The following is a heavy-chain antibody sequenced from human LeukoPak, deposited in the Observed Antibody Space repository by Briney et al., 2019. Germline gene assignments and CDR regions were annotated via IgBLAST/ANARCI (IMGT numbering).Heavy chain of an antibody. CDR1: GFTFSTEA. J-gene: IGHJ4*02. Sequence: GGSPRLSCEVSGFTFSTEAMTWVRQAPGKGLEWVSSISDSSRTTYYADSVQGRFTISRDNSRNTVYLQMNSLRVEGTAFYYCAKKLGFIPQFDYWSQGTLVAVSS. CDR3: AKKLGFIPQFDY. CDR2: ISDSSRTT. D-gene: IGHD6-13*01. V-gene: IGHV3-23*01.